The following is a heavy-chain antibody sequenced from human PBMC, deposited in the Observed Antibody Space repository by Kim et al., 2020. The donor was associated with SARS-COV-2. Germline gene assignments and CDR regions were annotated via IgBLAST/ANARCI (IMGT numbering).Heavy chain of an antibody. J-gene: IGHJ6*02. D-gene: IGHD2-2*01. CDR2: ISAYNGKT. CDR1: GYTFTSYG. Sequence: ASVKVSCKASGYTFTSYGISWVRQAPGQGLEWMGWISAYNGKTNYAQKFQGRVTMTTDTSTSTAYMELRSLRSDDTAVYYCARDTLRYCSSTSCYYYYGMDVWGQGTTVTVSS. V-gene: IGHV1-18*04. CDR3: ARDTLRYCSSTSCYYYYGMDV.